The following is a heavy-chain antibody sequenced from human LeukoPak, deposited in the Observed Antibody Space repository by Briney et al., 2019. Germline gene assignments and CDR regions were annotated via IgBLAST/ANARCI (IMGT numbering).Heavy chain of an antibody. CDR2: IRYDGSNK. D-gene: IGHD6-13*01. Sequence: TGGSLRLSCAASGLTFSSYGMHWVRQAPGKGLEWVAFIRYDGSNKYYADSVKGRFTISRDNSKNTLYLQMNSLRAEDTAVYYCARDFSSWRLFDYWGQGTLVTVSS. J-gene: IGHJ4*02. CDR1: GLTFSSYG. CDR3: ARDFSSWRLFDY. V-gene: IGHV3-30*02.